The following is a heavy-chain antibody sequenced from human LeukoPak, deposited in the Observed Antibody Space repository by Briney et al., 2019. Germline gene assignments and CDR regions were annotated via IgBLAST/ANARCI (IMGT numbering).Heavy chain of an antibody. Sequence: GGSLRLSCAASGFTLSSYATSWVRQAPGKGLEWVSGISGSGGNTYYADSVKGRFTISRDNSKNTLYLQMSSLRAEDTAAYYCAKEAVDYDILTSYYTTGYFDYWGQGTLVTVSS. CDR3: AKEAVDYDILTSYYTTGYFDY. J-gene: IGHJ4*02. V-gene: IGHV3-23*01. D-gene: IGHD3-9*01. CDR1: GFTLSSYA. CDR2: ISGSGGNT.